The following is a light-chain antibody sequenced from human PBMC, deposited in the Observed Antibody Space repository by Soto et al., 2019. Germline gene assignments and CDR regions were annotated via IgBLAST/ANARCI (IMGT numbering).Light chain of an antibody. Sequence: DIQTTQSPSSLSASVGDRVTITCRASQSMSIYLNWYQQKPGKAPKLLIYAASSLQSGVPSRFSGSGSGTAFTITIRSLQPEDFATYYCQQSYSTPYTFGQGTKLEIK. V-gene: IGKV1-39*01. CDR1: QSMSIY. CDR3: QQSYSTPYT. CDR2: AAS. J-gene: IGKJ2*01.